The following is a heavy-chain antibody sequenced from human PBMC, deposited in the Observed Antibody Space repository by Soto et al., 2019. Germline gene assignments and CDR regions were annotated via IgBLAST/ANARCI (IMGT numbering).Heavy chain of an antibody. CDR1: GFTFSSYG. J-gene: IGHJ4*02. CDR2: ISYDGSNK. CDR3: AKDVDTYFDY. D-gene: IGHD5-18*01. Sequence: QVQLVESGGGVVQPGRSLRLSCAASGFTFSSYGMHWVRQAPGKGREWVAVISYDGSNKYYADSVKGRFTISRDNSKNTLYLQMNSLRAEDTAVYYCAKDVDTYFDYWGQGTLVTVSS. V-gene: IGHV3-30*18.